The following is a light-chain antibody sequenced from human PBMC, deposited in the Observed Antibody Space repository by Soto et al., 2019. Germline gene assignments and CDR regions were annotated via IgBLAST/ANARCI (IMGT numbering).Light chain of an antibody. V-gene: IGLV2-14*01. CDR2: DVT. Sequence: QSVLTHPVSVSGSPGLSIAIFCTGTSSDVGGYNSVSWYQQHPGKAPKLVIYDVTSRPSGVSNRFSGSKSGNTASLTISGLQAEDEGDYYCSSYRTGGSYVFGTGTKVTVL. CDR3: SSYRTGGSYV. CDR1: SSDVGGYNS. J-gene: IGLJ1*01.